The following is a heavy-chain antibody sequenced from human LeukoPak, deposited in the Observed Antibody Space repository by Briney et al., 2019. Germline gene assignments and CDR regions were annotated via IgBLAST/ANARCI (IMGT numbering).Heavy chain of an antibody. J-gene: IGHJ4*02. CDR2: IWHYGSHK. V-gene: IGHV3-33*01. CDR3: AREIFGSGSYPDL. Sequence: GGSLRLSCAASGFAFNTYAMHWVRQAPGRGLEWVALIWHYGSHKFYSNSVRGQFTISRDNSKNTVSLQMNNLRREDTAVYYCAREIFGSGSYPDLWGQGTLVTVSS. CDR1: GFAFNTYA. D-gene: IGHD3-10*01.